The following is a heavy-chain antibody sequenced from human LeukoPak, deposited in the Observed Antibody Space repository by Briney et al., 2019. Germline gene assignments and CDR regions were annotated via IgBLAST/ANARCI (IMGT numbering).Heavy chain of an antibody. CDR1: GGSISSYY. CDR3: ARVVEYDAFDI. CDR2: IYYSGST. J-gene: IGHJ3*02. Sequence: SETLSLTCTVSGGSISSYYWSWIRQPPGKGLEWIGYIYYSGSTNYNPSLKSRVTISVDTSKNQFSLKLSSVTAADTAVYYCARVVEYDAFDIWAKGQWSPSLQ. V-gene: IGHV4-59*01. D-gene: IGHD2-21*01.